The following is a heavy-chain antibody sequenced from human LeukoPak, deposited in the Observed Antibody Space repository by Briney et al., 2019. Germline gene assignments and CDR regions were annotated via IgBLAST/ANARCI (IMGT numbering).Heavy chain of an antibody. Sequence: SETLSLTCAVYGGSFSGYYWSWIRQPPGKGLEWIGEINHSGSTNYNPSLKSRVTISVDTSKDQFSLKLSSVTAADTAVYYCASSHKRFDYWGQGTLVTVSS. J-gene: IGHJ4*02. CDR1: GGSFSGYY. V-gene: IGHV4-34*01. CDR2: INHSGST. CDR3: ASSHKRFDY.